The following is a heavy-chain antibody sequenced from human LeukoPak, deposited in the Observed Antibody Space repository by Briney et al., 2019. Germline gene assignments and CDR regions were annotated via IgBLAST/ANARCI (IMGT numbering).Heavy chain of an antibody. Sequence: SETLSLTCTVSGGSLSSYYWSWIRQPPGKGLEWIGYIYYSGSTNYNPSLKSRVTISVDTSKNQFSLRLNSVTAADTAVYYCARGERVPAAYSFNYYYYMDVWGKGTTVTVSS. D-gene: IGHD2-2*01. CDR2: IYYSGST. J-gene: IGHJ6*03. CDR1: GGSLSSYY. CDR3: ARGERVPAAYSFNYYYYMDV. V-gene: IGHV4-59*01.